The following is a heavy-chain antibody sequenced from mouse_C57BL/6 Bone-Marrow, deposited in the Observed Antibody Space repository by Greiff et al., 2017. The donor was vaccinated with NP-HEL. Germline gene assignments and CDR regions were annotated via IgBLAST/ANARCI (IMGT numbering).Heavy chain of an antibody. CDR3: AREITTVVALYAMDY. D-gene: IGHD1-1*01. J-gene: IGHJ4*01. CDR1: GFTFSSYA. Sequence: EVMLVESGGGLVKPGGSLKLSCAASGFTFSSYAMSWVRQTPEKRLEWVATISDGGSYTYYPDNVKGRFTISRDNAKNNLYLQMSHLKAEDTAMYYCAREITTVVALYAMDYWGQGTSVTVSS. CDR2: ISDGGSYT. V-gene: IGHV5-4*01.